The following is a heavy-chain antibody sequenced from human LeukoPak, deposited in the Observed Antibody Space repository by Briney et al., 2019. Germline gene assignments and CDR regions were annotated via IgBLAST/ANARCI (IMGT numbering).Heavy chain of an antibody. Sequence: SETLSLSCTVSGGSISSYYWSWVRQPPGKGLEWIGYIYYSGSTNYNPSLKSRVTISVDTSKNQFSLKLSSVTAADTAVYYCARGSLFDYWGQGTLVTVSS. CDR2: IYYSGST. J-gene: IGHJ4*02. V-gene: IGHV4-59*01. CDR1: GGSISSYY. CDR3: ARGSLFDY.